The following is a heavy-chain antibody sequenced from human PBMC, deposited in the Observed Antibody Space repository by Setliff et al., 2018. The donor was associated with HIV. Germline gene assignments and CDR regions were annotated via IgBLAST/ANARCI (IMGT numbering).Heavy chain of an antibody. Sequence: SLRLSCTASGFTFGDYAMSWVRQAPGKGLEWVGFIRSKAYGGTTEYAASVKGRFTISRDDSKSIAYLQMNSLKTEDTAVYYCTTKRYCSSTSCSEGDAFDIWGQGTMVTVSS. V-gene: IGHV3-49*04. CDR3: TTKRYCSSTSCSEGDAFDI. J-gene: IGHJ3*02. CDR2: IRSKAYGGTT. D-gene: IGHD2-2*01. CDR1: GFTFGDYA.